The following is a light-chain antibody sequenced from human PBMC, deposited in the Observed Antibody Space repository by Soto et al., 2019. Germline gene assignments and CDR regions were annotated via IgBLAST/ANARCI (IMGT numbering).Light chain of an antibody. CDR3: ASSAGSHTVV. CDR2: DVS. V-gene: IGLV2-11*01. J-gene: IGLJ2*01. Sequence: QSALTQPRSVSGSPGQSVTISCTGTSSDVGGYNYVSWYQQHPGRAPKLMIYDVSKRPSGVPDRFSGSKSGNTASLTISGLQAEDEADYDCASSAGSHTVVFGGGTKLTVL. CDR1: SSDVGGYNY.